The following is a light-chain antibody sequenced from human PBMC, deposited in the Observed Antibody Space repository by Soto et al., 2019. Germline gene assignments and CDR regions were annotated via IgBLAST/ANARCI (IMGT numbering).Light chain of an antibody. Sequence: DVVVTQSPLSLPVTLGQPASISCRSSQSLVYSDGHTYLNWFQQRPGQSQRRLIYKVSNRDSGVPDRFSGSGSGTDFALKISRVEAEDVGVYYCMQGTHWPPLYTFGQGTKLEI. J-gene: IGKJ2*01. CDR1: QSLVYSDGHTY. CDR2: KVS. CDR3: MQGTHWPPLYT. V-gene: IGKV2-30*01.